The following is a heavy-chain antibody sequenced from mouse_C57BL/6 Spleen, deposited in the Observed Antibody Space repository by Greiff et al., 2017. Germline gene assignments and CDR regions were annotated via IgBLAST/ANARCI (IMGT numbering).Heavy chain of an antibody. J-gene: IGHJ2*01. CDR1: GFNIKDYY. CDR3: ARRGSTMITTGVFYFDY. V-gene: IGHV14-2*01. D-gene: IGHD2-4*01. Sequence: VQLQQPGAELVKPGASVKLSCTASGFNIKDYYMPWVKQRTEQGLEWIGRIDPEDGETNYTPKFKGKATITVDTSSNTAYLQLSSLTSEDTSVDYGARRGSTMITTGVFYFDYWGQGTTLTVSS. CDR2: IDPEDGET.